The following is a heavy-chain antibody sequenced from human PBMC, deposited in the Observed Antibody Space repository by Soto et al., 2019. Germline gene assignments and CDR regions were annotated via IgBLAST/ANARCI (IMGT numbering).Heavy chain of an antibody. V-gene: IGHV1-46*01. D-gene: IGHD1-26*01. CDR3: ASSSGNNYGVGTNYYFDY. J-gene: IGHJ4*02. Sequence: QVQLVQSGAEVKRPGASVKVSCKAPGDTFTSYYLNWVRQAPGQGLEWMGVINPHGGSTKYAQKFQDRVTITADKSTNTAFMELSSLKSEDTAMYYCASSSGNNYGVGTNYYFDYWGQGTLVTVSS. CDR1: GDTFTSYY. CDR2: INPHGGST.